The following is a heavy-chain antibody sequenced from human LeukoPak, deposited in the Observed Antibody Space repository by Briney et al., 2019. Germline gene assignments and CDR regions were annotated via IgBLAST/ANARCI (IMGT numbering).Heavy chain of an antibody. CDR3: ARHFKHVRSGTQHWFDP. CDR2: IYSSGST. J-gene: IGHJ5*02. Sequence: SETPSLTCTVSGGSITSYYWSWIRQPPGKGLEWIGFIYSSGSTNYNPSLRSRLTISVDTSKNQFSLKLNSVTAADTAVYYCARHFKHVRSGTQHWFDPWGQGTLVTVSS. D-gene: IGHD1-14*01. CDR1: GGSITSYY. V-gene: IGHV4-4*09.